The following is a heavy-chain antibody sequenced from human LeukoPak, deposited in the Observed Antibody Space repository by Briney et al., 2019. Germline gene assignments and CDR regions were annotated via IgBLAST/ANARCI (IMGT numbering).Heavy chain of an antibody. D-gene: IGHD1-26*01. CDR3: ARENSGSYFRLSWFDP. Sequence: PSETLSPTCTVSGGSINSYYWSWIRQPPGKGLKWIGYIYYTETTNYNPSLKSRVTISLDTSTNQFSLKLSSVTAADTAVYYCARENSGSYFRLSWFDPWGQGTLVTVSS. V-gene: IGHV4-59*01. CDR1: GGSINSYY. CDR2: IYYTETT. J-gene: IGHJ5*02.